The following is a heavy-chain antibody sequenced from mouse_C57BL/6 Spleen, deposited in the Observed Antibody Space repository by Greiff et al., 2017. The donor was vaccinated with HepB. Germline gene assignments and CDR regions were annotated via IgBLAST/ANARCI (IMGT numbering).Heavy chain of an antibody. CDR2: IHPNSGST. CDR3: ARSGESTMIFDY. J-gene: IGHJ2*01. V-gene: IGHV1-64*01. CDR1: GYTFTSYW. D-gene: IGHD2-4*01. Sequence: QVQLQQPGAELVKPGASVKLSCKASGYTFTSYWMHWVKQRPGQGLEWIGMIHPNSGSTNYNEKFKSKATLTVDKSSSTAYMQLSSLTSEDSAVYYCARSGESTMIFDYWGQGTTLTVSS.